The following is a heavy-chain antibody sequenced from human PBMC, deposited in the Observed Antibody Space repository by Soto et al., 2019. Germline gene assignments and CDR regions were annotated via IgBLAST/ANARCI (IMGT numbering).Heavy chain of an antibody. CDR2: IWYDGSNK. CDR1: GFTFSSYG. CDR3: ARDLGSGSYYTLVDY. Sequence: QVQLVESGGGVVQPGRSLRLSCAASGFTFSSYGMHWVRQAPGKGLEWVAVIWYDGSNKYYADSVKGRFTISRDNSKNTLYLQMNSLRAEDTAVYYCARDLGSGSYYTLVDYWGQGTLVTVSS. J-gene: IGHJ4*02. V-gene: IGHV3-33*01. D-gene: IGHD3-10*01.